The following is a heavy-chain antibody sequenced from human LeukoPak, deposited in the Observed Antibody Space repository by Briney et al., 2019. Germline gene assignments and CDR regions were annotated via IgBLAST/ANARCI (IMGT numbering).Heavy chain of an antibody. Sequence: SETLSLTCAVYGGSFSGYYWSWIRQPPGKGLEWIGEIDHSGSTNYNPSLKSRVTISVDTSKNQFSLKLSSVTAADTAVYYCARAYSSSWYLPDELGYYYYYGMDVWGQGTTVTVSS. D-gene: IGHD6-13*01. V-gene: IGHV4-34*01. CDR1: GGSFSGYY. J-gene: IGHJ6*02. CDR2: IDHSGST. CDR3: ARAYSSSWYLPDELGYYYYYGMDV.